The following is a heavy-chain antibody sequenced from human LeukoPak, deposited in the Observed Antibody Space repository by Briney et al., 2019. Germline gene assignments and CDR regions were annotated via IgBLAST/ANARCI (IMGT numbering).Heavy chain of an antibody. CDR2: IWYDGSDK. D-gene: IGHD3-10*01. V-gene: IGHV3-33*01. CDR3: ARQGEDYGSGSYYPNYYYGMDV. J-gene: IGHJ6*04. CDR1: GFTFSSYG. Sequence: GGSLRLSCAASGFTFSSYGIHWVRQAPGKGLEWVAVIWYDGSDKYYADSVKGRFTISRDNSKNTLYLQMNSLRADDTAVYYCARQGEDYGSGSYYPNYYYGMDVWGKGTTVTVSS.